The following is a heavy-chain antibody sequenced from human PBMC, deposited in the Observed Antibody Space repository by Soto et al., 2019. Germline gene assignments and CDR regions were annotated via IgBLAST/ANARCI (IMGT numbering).Heavy chain of an antibody. CDR2: INHSGST. CDR3: VRYTVYCSGGSCYSDYMDV. D-gene: IGHD2-15*01. J-gene: IGHJ6*02. CDR1: GGSFSGYY. Sequence: SETLSLTCAVYGGSFSGYYRSWIRQPPGKGLEWIGEINHSGSTNYNPSLKSRVTISVDTSKNQFSLKLSSVTAADTAVYYCVRYTVYCSGGSCYSDYMDVWGQGTTVTGSS. V-gene: IGHV4-34*01.